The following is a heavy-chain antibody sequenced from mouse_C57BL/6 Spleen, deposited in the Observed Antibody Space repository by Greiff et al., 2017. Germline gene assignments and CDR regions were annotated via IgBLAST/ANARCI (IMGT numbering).Heavy chain of an antibody. Sequence: QVQLQQPGAELVKPGASVKLSCKASGYTFTSYWMHWVKQRSGQGLEWIGMIHPNSGSTNYNEKFKSKATLTVDKSSSTAYMQLSSLTSEDSAVYYCARPRGDAMNYWGQGTSVTVSS. CDR2: IHPNSGST. CDR3: ARPRGDAMNY. J-gene: IGHJ4*01. CDR1: GYTFTSYW. V-gene: IGHV1-64*01.